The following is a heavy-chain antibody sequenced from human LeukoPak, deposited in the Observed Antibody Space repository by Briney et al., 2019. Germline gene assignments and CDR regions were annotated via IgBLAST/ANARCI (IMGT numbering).Heavy chain of an antibody. V-gene: IGHV3-23*01. D-gene: IGHD5-18*01. J-gene: IGHJ4*02. CDR1: GFTFSSYA. CDR2: ISVSGENT. CDR3: ARDLPSDTAMALDY. Sequence: GGSLRLSCAASGFTFSSYAMTWVRQAPGKGLQWVSTISVSGENTYYADSVKGRFTISRDISKSTLYLQMNSLRAEDTAVYYCARDLPSDTAMALDYWGQGTLVTVSS.